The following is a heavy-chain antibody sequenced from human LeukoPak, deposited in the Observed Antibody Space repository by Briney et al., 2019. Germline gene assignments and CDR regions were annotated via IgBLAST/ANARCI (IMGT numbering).Heavy chain of an antibody. V-gene: IGHV3-30*18. D-gene: IGHD5-18*01. J-gene: IGHJ4*02. CDR1: GFTFSSYG. CDR3: AKVWGGYSYGHPFDY. Sequence: GGSLRLSCAASGFTFSSYGMHWVRQAPGKGLEWVAVISYDGSNKYYADSVKGRFTISRDNSKNTLYLQMNSLRAEDTAVYYCAKVWGGYSYGHPFDYWGQGTLVTVSS. CDR2: ISYDGSNK.